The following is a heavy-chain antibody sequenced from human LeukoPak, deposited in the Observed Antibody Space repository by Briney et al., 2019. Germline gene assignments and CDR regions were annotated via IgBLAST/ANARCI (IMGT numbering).Heavy chain of an antibody. CDR1: GFAINTNY. CDR3: ARDKTSGYQPRGVMDV. Sequence: GGSLRLSCVASGFAINTNYMNWVRQAPGKELEWVSITYFGGTTYYADSVKGRFTISRDNSKNTLYLQMNSLRAEDTAVYYCARDKTSGYQPRGVMDVWGKGTTVIVSS. V-gene: IGHV3-53*01. CDR2: TYFGGTT. J-gene: IGHJ6*04. D-gene: IGHD5-12*01.